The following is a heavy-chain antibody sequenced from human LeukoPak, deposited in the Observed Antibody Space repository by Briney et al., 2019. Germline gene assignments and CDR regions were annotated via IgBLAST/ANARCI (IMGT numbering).Heavy chain of an antibody. D-gene: IGHD6-13*01. J-gene: IGHJ4*02. CDR3: AKDHYRSNWYFDY. V-gene: IGHV3-30*02. CDR1: GFTFSSYG. Sequence: GGSLRLSCAASGFTFSSYGMHWVRQAPGKGLEWVAFIRYDGSNKYYADSVKGRFTISRDNSKNTLYLQMNSLRAEDTAVYYSAKDHYRSNWYFDYWGQGTLVTVSS. CDR2: IRYDGSNK.